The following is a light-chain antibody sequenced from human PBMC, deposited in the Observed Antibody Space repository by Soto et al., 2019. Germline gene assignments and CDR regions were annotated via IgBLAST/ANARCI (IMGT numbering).Light chain of an antibody. CDR3: PQYDSWP. CDR1: QSFNSIY. Sequence: EIVLTQSPGTLSLSPGERATLSCRASQSFNSIYLAWYQQKPGQAPRLLIYGASSRATGIPDRFSGSGSGTDFTLTISRLVPEYFAVSSCPQYDSWPVGQGTKVDSK. V-gene: IGKV3-20*01. J-gene: IGKJ1*01. CDR2: GAS.